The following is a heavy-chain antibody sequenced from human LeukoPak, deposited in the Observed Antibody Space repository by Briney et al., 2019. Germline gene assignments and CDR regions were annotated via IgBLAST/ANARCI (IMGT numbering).Heavy chain of an antibody. J-gene: IGHJ4*02. Sequence: ASVKVSCKASGYTFTSYGISWVRQAPGQGLEWMGWISAYNGNTNYAQKLQGRVTMTTDTSTSTAYMELISLQSDDTAVYFCATSLKFPLILGATFYFDSWGQGTLVTVSS. CDR2: ISAYNGNT. D-gene: IGHD1-26*01. CDR1: GYTFTSYG. V-gene: IGHV1-18*01. CDR3: ATSLKFPLILGATFYFDS.